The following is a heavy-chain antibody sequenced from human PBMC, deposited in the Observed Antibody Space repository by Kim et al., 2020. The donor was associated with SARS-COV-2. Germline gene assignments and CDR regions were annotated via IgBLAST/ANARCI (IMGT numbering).Heavy chain of an antibody. CDR3: AREYYYDSSGYYYVPFTYYDYGMDV. J-gene: IGHJ6*02. Sequence: SETLSLTCTVSGGSISSGSYYWSWIRQPAGKGLEWIGRIYTSGSTNYNPSLKSRVTISVDTSKNQFSLKLSSVTAADTAVYYCAREYYYDSSGYYYVPFTYYDYGMDVWGQGTTVTVSS. CDR2: IYTSGST. CDR1: GGSISSGSYY. D-gene: IGHD3-22*01. V-gene: IGHV4-61*02.